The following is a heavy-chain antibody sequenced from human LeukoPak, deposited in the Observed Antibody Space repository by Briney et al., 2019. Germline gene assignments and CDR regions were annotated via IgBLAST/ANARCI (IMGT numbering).Heavy chain of an antibody. J-gene: IGHJ5*02. V-gene: IGHV1-24*01. CDR1: GYTLTELS. CDR3: ATARVNSVGNVWFDP. Sequence: GASVKVSCKVSGYTLTELSMHWVRQAPGKGLEWMGGFDPEDGETIYAQKFQGRVTMTEDTSTDTAYMELSSPRSEDTAVYYCATARVNSVGNVWFDPWGQGTLVTVSS. CDR2: FDPEDGET. D-gene: IGHD3-10*01.